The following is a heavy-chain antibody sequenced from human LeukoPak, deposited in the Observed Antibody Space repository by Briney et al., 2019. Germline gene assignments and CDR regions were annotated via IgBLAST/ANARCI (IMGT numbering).Heavy chain of an antibody. CDR2: IIPIFGTA. D-gene: IGHD3-16*01. CDR3: ARSSRGAYYYYYMDV. V-gene: IGHV1-69*05. J-gene: IGHJ6*03. Sequence: RASVKVSCKASGGTFSSYAISWVRQAPGQGLEWMGGIIPIFGTANYAQKFQGRVTITTDESTSTAYMELSSLRSEDTAVYYCARSSRGAYYYYYMDVWGKGTTVTVSS. CDR1: GGTFSSYA.